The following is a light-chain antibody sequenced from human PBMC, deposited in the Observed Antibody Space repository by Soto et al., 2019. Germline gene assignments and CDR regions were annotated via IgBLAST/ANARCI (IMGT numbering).Light chain of an antibody. J-gene: IGLJ7*01. V-gene: IGLV4-69*01. CDR1: SGHSSYA. CDR2: LKNDGSH. CDR3: QTWGTGFQV. Sequence: QAVVTQSPSASASLGASVRLTCTLSSGHSSYAIAWHQKQPGKSPRYLMDLKNDGSHTKGDGIPDRFSGSSSGAERSLIISSLQSEDEADYYCQTWGTGFQVFGGGTQLTVL.